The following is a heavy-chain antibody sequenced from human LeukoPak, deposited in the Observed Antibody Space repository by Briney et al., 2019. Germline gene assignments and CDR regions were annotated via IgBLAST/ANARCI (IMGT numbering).Heavy chain of an antibody. J-gene: IGHJ6*02. Sequence: GASVKVSCKASGYTFTSYYMHWVRQAPGQGLEWMGIINPSGGSTSYAQKFQGRVTMTRDTSTSTVYMELSSLRSEDTAVYYCARDHYDILTGKRGGYYYYGMDVWGQGTTVTVSS. V-gene: IGHV1-46*01. D-gene: IGHD3-9*01. CDR1: GYTFTSYY. CDR3: ARDHYDILTGKRGGYYYYGMDV. CDR2: INPSGGST.